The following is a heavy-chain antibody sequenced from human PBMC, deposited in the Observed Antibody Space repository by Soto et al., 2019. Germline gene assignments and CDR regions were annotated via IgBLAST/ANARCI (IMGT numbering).Heavy chain of an antibody. CDR2: IYYSGST. CDR1: GGSISSSSYY. D-gene: IGHD3-16*01. V-gene: IGHV4-39*01. CDR3: ARLWGLTETHGY. J-gene: IGHJ4*02. Sequence: PSETLSLTCTVSGGSISSSSYYWGWIRQPPGKGLEWIGSIYYSGSTYYNPSLRSRVTISVDTSKNQFSLKLSSVTAEDTAVYYCARLWGLTETHGYWGQGTLVTASS.